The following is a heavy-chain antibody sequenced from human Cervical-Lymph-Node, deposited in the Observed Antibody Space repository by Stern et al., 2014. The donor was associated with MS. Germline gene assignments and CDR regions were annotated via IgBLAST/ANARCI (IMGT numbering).Heavy chain of an antibody. J-gene: IGHJ4*02. CDR1: GFTFSDYY. CDR3: ARDCKLRYFDWLSPYFDY. D-gene: IGHD3-9*01. CDR2: ISSSGSTI. V-gene: IGHV3-11*01. Sequence: FAASGFTFSDYYMSWIRQAPGKGLEGVSYISSSGSTIYYADSVKGRFTISRDNAKNSLYLQMNSLRAEDTAVYYCARDCKLRYFDWLSPYFDYWGQGTLVTVSS.